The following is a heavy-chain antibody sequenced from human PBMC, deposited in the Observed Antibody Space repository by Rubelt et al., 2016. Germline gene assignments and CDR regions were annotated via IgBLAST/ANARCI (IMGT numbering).Heavy chain of an antibody. CDR2: IVVGSGNT. J-gene: IGHJ4*02. CDR3: AAESIVGATKYYFDY. D-gene: IGHD1-26*01. Sequence: VKVSCKASGYTFTSYGISWVRQARGQRLEWIGWIVVGSGNTNYAQKFQERVTITRDMSTSTAYMELSSLRSEDTAVYYCAAESIVGATKYYFDYWGQGTLVTVSS. V-gene: IGHV1-58*02. CDR1: GYTFTSYG.